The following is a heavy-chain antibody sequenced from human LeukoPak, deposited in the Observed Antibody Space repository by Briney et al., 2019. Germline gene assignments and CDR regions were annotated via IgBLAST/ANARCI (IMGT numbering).Heavy chain of an antibody. V-gene: IGHV1-18*01. CDR1: GYSFASCG. Sequence: ASVKVSCKASGYSFASCGISWVRQAPGQGLEWMGWISAYNGNTNYAQKLQGRVTMTTDTSTSTAYMELRSLRSDDTAVYYCARTRLYYYYGMDVWGQGTTVTVSS. CDR2: ISAYNGNT. CDR3: ARTRLYYYYGMDV. D-gene: IGHD1-1*01. J-gene: IGHJ6*02.